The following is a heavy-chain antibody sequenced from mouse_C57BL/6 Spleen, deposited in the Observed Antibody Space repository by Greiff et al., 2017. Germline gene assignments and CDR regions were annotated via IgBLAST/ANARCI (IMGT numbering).Heavy chain of an antibody. CDR1: GYTFTSYW. CDR3: ARSCITSVVGSFDY. D-gene: IGHD1-1*01. CDR2: IDPSDSYT. Sequence: QVQLQQPGAELVMPGASVKLSCKASGYTFTSYWMHWVKQRPGQGLEWIGEIDPSDSYTNYNKKFKGKSTLTVDKSSSTAYMQLSSLTSADSAVYYCARSCITSVVGSFDYWGQGTTLTVSS. J-gene: IGHJ2*01. V-gene: IGHV1-69*01.